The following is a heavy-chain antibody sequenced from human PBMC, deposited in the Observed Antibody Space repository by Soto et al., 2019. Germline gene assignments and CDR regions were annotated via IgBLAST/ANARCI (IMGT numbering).Heavy chain of an antibody. CDR3: AKDLDYYDSSGYYSDYYYGMDV. CDR2: ISYDGSNK. Sequence: PGGSLRLSCAACGFTFSSYGMHWVRQAPGKGLEWVAVISYDGSNKYYADSVKGRFTISRDNSKNTLYLQMNSLRAEDTAVYYCAKDLDYYDSSGYYSDYYYGMDVWGQGTTVTVSS. CDR1: GFTFSSYG. J-gene: IGHJ6*02. V-gene: IGHV3-30*18. D-gene: IGHD3-22*01.